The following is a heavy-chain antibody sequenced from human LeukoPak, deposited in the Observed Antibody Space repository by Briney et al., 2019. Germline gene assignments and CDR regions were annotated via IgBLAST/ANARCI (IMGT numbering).Heavy chain of an antibody. CDR2: ISAYNVNT. Sequence: ASVKVSCKASGYTFTSYGISWVRQAPGQGLEWMGWISAYNVNTNYAQKFQGRVTVTRDTSISTAYMDLSRLRSDDTAVYYCARAGVWDYSDSSGYHNAAFDIWGQGTMVTVSS. V-gene: IGHV1-18*01. CDR3: ARAGVWDYSDSSGYHNAAFDI. J-gene: IGHJ3*02. D-gene: IGHD3-22*01. CDR1: GYTFTSYG.